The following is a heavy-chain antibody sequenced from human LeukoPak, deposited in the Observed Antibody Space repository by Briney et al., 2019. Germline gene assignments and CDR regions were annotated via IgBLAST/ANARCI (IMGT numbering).Heavy chain of an antibody. CDR1: GYTFTSYG. CDR2: ISAYNGNT. D-gene: IGHD3-3*01. J-gene: IGHJ4*02. Sequence: GASVKVSCKASGYTFTSYGISWVRQAPGQGLEWMGWISAYNGNTNYAQKLQGRVTMTTDTSTSTAYTELRSLRSDDTAVYYCARVGYYDFWSGRLDYFDYWGQGTLVTVSS. CDR3: ARVGYYDFWSGRLDYFDY. V-gene: IGHV1-18*01.